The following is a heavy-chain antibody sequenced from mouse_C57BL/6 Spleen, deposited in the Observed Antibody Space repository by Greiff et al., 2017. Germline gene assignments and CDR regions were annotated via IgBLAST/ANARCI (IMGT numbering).Heavy chain of an antibody. D-gene: IGHD1-2*01. J-gene: IGHJ2*01. Sequence: VQLKESGGGLVKPGGSLKLSCAASGFTFSDYGMHWVRQAPEKGLEWVAYISSGSSTIYYADTVKGRFTISRDNAKNTLFLQMTSLRSEDTAMYYGARGYYGARGDFDYWGQGTTLTVSS. CDR1: GFTFSDYG. V-gene: IGHV5-17*01. CDR2: ISSGSSTI. CDR3: ARGYYGARGDFDY.